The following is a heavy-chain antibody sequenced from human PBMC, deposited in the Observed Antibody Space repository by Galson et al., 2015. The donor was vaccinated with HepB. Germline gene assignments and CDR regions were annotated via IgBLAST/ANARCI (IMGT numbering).Heavy chain of an antibody. CDR1: GFTFSSYA. Sequence: SLRLSCAASGFTFSSYAMHWVRQAPGKGLEWVAVISYDGSNKYYADSVKGRFTISRDNSKNTLYLQMNSLRAEDTAVYYCAKEELAVAGPDYWGQGTLVTVSS. CDR2: ISYDGSNK. CDR3: AKEELAVAGPDY. V-gene: IGHV3-30-3*01. J-gene: IGHJ4*02. D-gene: IGHD6-19*01.